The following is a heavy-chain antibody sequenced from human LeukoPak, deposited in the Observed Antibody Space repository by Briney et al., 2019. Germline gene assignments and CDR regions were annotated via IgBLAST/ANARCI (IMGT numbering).Heavy chain of an antibody. V-gene: IGHV3-64D*06. CDR3: VKGGYFDWLLFYFQY. CDR2: ITSNGRAT. CDR1: GFTFSSHA. J-gene: IGHJ4*02. D-gene: IGHD3-9*01. Sequence: GGSLRLSCSASGFTFSSHAMHWVRQAPGKGLECISTITSNGRATYHADSVKGRFTISRDNSKDTVYLQMRSLRGDDTAVYYCVKGGYFDWLLFYFQYWGQGALITVSS.